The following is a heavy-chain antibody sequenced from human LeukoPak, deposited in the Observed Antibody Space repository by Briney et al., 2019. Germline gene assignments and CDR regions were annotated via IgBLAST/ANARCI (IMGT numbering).Heavy chain of an antibody. J-gene: IGHJ4*02. CDR2: IQEDGGDK. CDR1: GFTFGFYW. V-gene: IGHV3-7*05. CDR3: AKVAGRKGYASGGYYPDY. D-gene: IGHD3-22*01. Sequence: GSLRLSCAASGFTFGFYWMSWVRQAPGKGLEWVANIQEDGGDKRYVDSVKGRFTISRDNAENSLHLEMNSLRAEDTTIYYCAKVAGRKGYASGGYYPDYWGQGTLVTVSS.